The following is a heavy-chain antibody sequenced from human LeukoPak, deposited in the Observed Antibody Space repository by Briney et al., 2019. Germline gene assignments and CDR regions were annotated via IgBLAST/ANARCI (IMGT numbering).Heavy chain of an antibody. CDR3: ARDVGYCSGGSCYQFDY. D-gene: IGHD2-15*01. CDR1: GGTFSSYA. CDR2: IIPIFGTA. V-gene: IGHV1-69*01. J-gene: IGHJ4*02. Sequence: SVKVSCKASGGTFSSYAISWVRQAPGQGLEWMGGIIPIFGTANYAQKFQGRVTITADESTSTAYMELSSLRSEDTPVYYCARDVGYCSGGSCYQFDYWGQGTLVTVSS.